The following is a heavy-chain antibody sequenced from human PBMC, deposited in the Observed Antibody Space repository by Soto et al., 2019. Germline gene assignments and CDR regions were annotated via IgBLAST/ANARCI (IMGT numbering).Heavy chain of an antibody. D-gene: IGHD3-10*01. CDR3: ARFFGTTRLKDYLIDF. CDR1: GGSISSSSYY. V-gene: IGHV4-39*01. CDR2: IYYSGST. Sequence: SETLSLTCTVSGGSISSSSYYWGWIRQPPGKGLEWIGSIYYSGSTYYNPSLKSRVTISVDTSKNQFSLKLSSVTAADTAVYYCARFFGTTRLKDYLIDFWGKGSSVTGSS. J-gene: IGHJ6*03.